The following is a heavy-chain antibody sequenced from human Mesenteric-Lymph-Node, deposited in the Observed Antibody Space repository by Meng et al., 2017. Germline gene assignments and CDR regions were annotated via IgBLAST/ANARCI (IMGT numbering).Heavy chain of an antibody. Sequence: GESLKISCAASRFTFSSYAMSWVRQAPGKGLEWVSAISGSGGSTYYADSVKGRFTISRDNSKNTLYLQMNSLRAEDTAVYYCAKGNFEWLINFDYWGQGTLVTVSS. CDR3: AKGNFEWLINFDY. J-gene: IGHJ4*02. D-gene: IGHD3-9*01. CDR2: ISGSGGST. CDR1: RFTFSSYA. V-gene: IGHV3-23*01.